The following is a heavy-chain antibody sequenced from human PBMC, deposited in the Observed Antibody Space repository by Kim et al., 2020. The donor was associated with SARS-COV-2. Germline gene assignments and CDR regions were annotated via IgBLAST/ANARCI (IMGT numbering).Heavy chain of an antibody. V-gene: IGHV1-69*13. Sequence: SVKVSCKASGGTFSSYAISWVRQAPGQGLEWMGGIIPIFGTANYAQKFQGRVTITADESTSTAYMELSSLRSEDTAVYYCAREITMVRTSGGYYYYGMDVWGQGTTVTVSS. CDR1: GGTFSSYA. CDR2: IIPIFGTA. J-gene: IGHJ6*02. D-gene: IGHD3-10*01. CDR3: AREITMVRTSGGYYYYGMDV.